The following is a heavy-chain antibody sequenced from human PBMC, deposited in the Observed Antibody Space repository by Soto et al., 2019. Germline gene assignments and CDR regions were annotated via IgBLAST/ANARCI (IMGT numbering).Heavy chain of an antibody. V-gene: IGHV1-24*01. Sequence: ASVKVSCKVSGYTLTELSVHWVRQAPGKGLEWMGGFDPEDGETIYAQKFQGRVTMTEDTSTDTAYMELSSLRSEDTAVYYCATDRGQQRVDAFDIWGQGTMVTVSS. CDR2: FDPEDGET. CDR3: ATDRGQQRVDAFDI. D-gene: IGHD6-6*01. CDR1: GYTLTELS. J-gene: IGHJ3*02.